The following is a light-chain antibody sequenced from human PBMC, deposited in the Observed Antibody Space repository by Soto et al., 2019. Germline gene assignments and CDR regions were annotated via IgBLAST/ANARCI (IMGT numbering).Light chain of an antibody. CDR1: QSISTY. CDR2: DAS. V-gene: IGKV3-11*01. CDR3: QQRSDWPPIT. Sequence: TQSPSCLSTSVGDTVTLTCRASQSISTYLNWYRQKPGQPPRLLIYDASYRATGIPDRFSGSGSGTDFTLTISSLEPEDFAVYYCQQRSDWPPITFGPGTRLDIK. J-gene: IGKJ5*01.